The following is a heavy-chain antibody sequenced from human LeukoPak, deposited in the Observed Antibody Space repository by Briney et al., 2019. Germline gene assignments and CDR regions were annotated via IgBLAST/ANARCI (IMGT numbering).Heavy chain of an antibody. D-gene: IGHD2-8*01. J-gene: IGHJ4*02. CDR1: GYAIISGGFS. V-gene: IGHV4-30-2*01. CDR2: IYDRGPA. CDR3: ATASPNGDY. Sequence: SEALSLTCTVSGYAIISGGFSWNWIRQPPGKGLEWIGCIYDRGPAHYNPSLKSRVTIPVDTSKNQFSLKLSSVTAADTAVYYCATASPNGDYWGQGTLVTVSS.